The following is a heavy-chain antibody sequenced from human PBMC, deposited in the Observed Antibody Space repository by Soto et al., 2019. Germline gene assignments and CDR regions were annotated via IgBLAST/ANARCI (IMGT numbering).Heavy chain of an antibody. D-gene: IGHD3-22*01. J-gene: IGHJ4*02. V-gene: IGHV4-59*01. CDR3: ARLGGFYQAFDS. Sequence: SETLSLTCIVSGGSMSSYYWGWFRQPPGKGLEWIGYIYYTGTTTYHPSLKSRVTISIDTSRNQFSLKLSSVTAADTAVYYCARLGGFYQAFDSWGQGTLVTVS. CDR1: GGSMSSYY. CDR2: IYYTGTT.